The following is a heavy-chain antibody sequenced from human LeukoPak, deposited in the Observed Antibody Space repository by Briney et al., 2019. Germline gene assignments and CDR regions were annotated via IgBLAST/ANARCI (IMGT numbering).Heavy chain of an antibody. D-gene: IGHD4-17*01. CDR3: AKYPSYGDYLNYFDY. V-gene: IGHV3-23*01. CDR2: ISGSGGST. J-gene: IGHJ4*02. Sequence: GGSLRLSCAASGFTFSSYAMGWVRQAPGKGLEWVSAISGSGGSTYYADSVKGRFTISRDNSKNTLYLQMNSLRAEDTAVYYCAKYPSYGDYLNYFDYWGQGTLVAVSS. CDR1: GFTFSSYA.